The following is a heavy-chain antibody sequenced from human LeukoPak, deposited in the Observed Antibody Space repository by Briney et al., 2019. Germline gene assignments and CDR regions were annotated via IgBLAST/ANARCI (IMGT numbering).Heavy chain of an antibody. Sequence: ASVKVSCKASGYTFTSYGISWVRQAPGQGLEWMGWISAYNGNTNYAQKLQGRVTMATDTSTGTAYMELRSLRSEDTAVYYCATAVPDTAMAADYYGMDVWGQGTTVTVSS. CDR1: GYTFTSYG. CDR2: ISAYNGNT. D-gene: IGHD5-18*01. CDR3: ATAVPDTAMAADYYGMDV. V-gene: IGHV1-18*01. J-gene: IGHJ6*02.